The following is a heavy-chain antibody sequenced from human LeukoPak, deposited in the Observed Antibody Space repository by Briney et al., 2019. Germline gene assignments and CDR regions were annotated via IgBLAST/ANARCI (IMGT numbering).Heavy chain of an antibody. CDR1: GGSIGGGSSY. D-gene: IGHD2/OR15-2a*01. CDR2: FYLSGGT. Sequence: PSETLSLTCTVSGGSIGGGSSYWGWIRQPPGEGLEWIGLFYLSGGTFYNPSLQGRVSISVDTSKNQFSLELTSVTAADTAVYYCARRNFPLYFDYWGQGILVTVSS. V-gene: IGHV4-39*01. J-gene: IGHJ4*02. CDR3: ARRNFPLYFDY.